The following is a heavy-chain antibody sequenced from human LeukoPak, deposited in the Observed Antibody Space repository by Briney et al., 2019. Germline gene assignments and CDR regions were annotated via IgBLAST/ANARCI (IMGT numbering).Heavy chain of an antibody. D-gene: IGHD2-8*01. J-gene: IGHJ5*02. Sequence: PSETLFLTCTVSGGSISSHYWSWIRQPPGKGLEWIGYIYYSGSTNYNPSLKSRVTISVDTSKNQFSLKLSSVTAADTAVYYCAREKYCTNGVCYHEGWFDPWGQGTLVTVSS. CDR1: GGSISSHY. CDR2: IYYSGST. V-gene: IGHV4-59*11. CDR3: AREKYCTNGVCYHEGWFDP.